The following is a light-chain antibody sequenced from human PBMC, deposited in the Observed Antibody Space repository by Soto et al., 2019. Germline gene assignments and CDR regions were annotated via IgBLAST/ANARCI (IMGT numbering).Light chain of an antibody. CDR1: QTISSW. J-gene: IGKJ2*01. Sequence: DIHMTQSPSTLSGSLGAGVTITCRASQTISSWLAWYQQKPGKAPNLLIYKASSLESGVPSRFSGSGSGTEFTLTISSLQPDDFATYYCQQYNSSFGQGTKVDI. V-gene: IGKV1-5*03. CDR2: KAS. CDR3: QQYNSS.